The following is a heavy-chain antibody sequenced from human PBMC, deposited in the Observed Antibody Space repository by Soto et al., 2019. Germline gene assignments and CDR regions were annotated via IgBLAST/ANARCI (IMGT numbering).Heavy chain of an antibody. V-gene: IGHV3-21*01. CDR2: ISSSSSYI. CDR3: ASDPDGVVTASPTY. Sequence: EVQLVESGGGLVKPGGSLRLSCAASGFTFSSYSMNWVRQAPGKGLEWVSSISSSSSYIYYADSVKGRFTISRDNAKNSRYLQMNSLRAEDTAVYYCASDPDGVVTASPTYWGQGTLVTVSS. CDR1: GFTFSSYS. D-gene: IGHD2-21*02. J-gene: IGHJ4*02.